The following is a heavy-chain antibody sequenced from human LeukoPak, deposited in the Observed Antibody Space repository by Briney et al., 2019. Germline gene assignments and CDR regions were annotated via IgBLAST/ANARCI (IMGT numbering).Heavy chain of an antibody. Sequence: SQTLSLTCPVSGASISSGGYYWTWIRQLPGKGLEWIGYIYYTGSTNYNPSLKSRVTISLDTSENQFSLKLTSVTAADTAIYYCARGRAVPNYYYGVDVWGQGTTVTVSS. J-gene: IGHJ6*02. CDR2: IYYTGST. V-gene: IGHV4-31*03. CDR1: GASISSGGYY. CDR3: ARGRAVPNYYYGVDV.